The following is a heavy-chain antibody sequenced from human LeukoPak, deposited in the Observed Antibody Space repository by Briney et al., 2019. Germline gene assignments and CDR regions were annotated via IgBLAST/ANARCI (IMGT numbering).Heavy chain of an antibody. CDR2: ISSSSSYI. D-gene: IGHD6-25*01. V-gene: IGHV3-21*01. Sequence: GGSLRLSCAASGFTFSSYSMNWVRQAPGKGLEWVSSISSSSSYIYYADSVKGRFTISRDNAKNSLYLQMNSLGAEDTAVYYCHSSVGHFGVDYWGQGTLVTVSS. CDR3: HSSVGHFGVDY. J-gene: IGHJ4*02. CDR1: GFTFSSYS.